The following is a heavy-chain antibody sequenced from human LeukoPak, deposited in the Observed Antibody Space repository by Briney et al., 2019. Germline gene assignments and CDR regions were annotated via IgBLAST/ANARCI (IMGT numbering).Heavy chain of an antibody. Sequence: PGGSLRLSCAASGFTFSSYAMSWVRQAPGKGLEWIGSIYYSGSIYYNPSLKSRVTISVDTSKNQFSLKLSSVTAADTAVYYCALQHSNWATWGQGTLVTVSS. D-gene: IGHD7-27*01. CDR1: GFTFSSYA. CDR2: IYYSGSI. CDR3: ALQHSNWAT. V-gene: IGHV4-59*05. J-gene: IGHJ5*02.